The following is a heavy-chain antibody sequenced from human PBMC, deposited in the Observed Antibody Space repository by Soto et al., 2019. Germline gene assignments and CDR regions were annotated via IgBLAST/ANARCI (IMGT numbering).Heavy chain of an antibody. V-gene: IGHV4-30-4*01. CDR1: GGSISSGDYY. CDR2: IYYSGST. Sequence: QVQLQESGPGLVKPSQTLSLTCTVSGGSISSGDYYWSWIRQPPGKGLEWIGYIYYSGSTYYNPSLKCRVTLSVDTSKNQFSLKLSSVTAADTAVYYCARDGVSGYDPYCSGGSCYPAPYGMDVWGQGTTVTVSS. D-gene: IGHD2-15*01. J-gene: IGHJ6*02. CDR3: ARDGVSGYDPYCSGGSCYPAPYGMDV.